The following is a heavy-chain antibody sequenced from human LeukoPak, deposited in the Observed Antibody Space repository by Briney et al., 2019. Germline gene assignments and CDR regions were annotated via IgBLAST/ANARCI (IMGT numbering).Heavy chain of an antibody. J-gene: IGHJ4*02. V-gene: IGHV3-23*01. CDR2: ISGVGGNT. CDR3: AKSRSGWFWGYFDY. CDR1: GFTFSSYA. D-gene: IGHD6-19*01. Sequence: GGSLRLSCAASGFTFSSYAMSWVRQAPGKGLEWVSAISGVGGNTYYADSVKRRFTISRDNSKNTLYLEMNNLRADDTAVYYCAKSRSGWFWGYFDYWGQGTLVTVSS.